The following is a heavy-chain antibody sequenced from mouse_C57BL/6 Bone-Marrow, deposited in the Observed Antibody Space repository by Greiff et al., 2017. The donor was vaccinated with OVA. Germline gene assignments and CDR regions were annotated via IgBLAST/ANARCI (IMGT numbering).Heavy chain of an antibody. CDR2: IDPSDSYT. CDR3: AVLLSHFDD. J-gene: IGHJ2*01. V-gene: IGHV1-50*01. Sequence: QVQLKESGAELVKPGASVKLSCKASGYTFTSYWMQWVKQRPGQGLEWIGEIDPSDSYTNYNQKFKGKATLTVDTSSSTAYMQLSSLTSEDYAVYYCAVLLSHFDDWGQGTTLTVSS. D-gene: IGHD2-1*01. CDR1: GYTFTSYW.